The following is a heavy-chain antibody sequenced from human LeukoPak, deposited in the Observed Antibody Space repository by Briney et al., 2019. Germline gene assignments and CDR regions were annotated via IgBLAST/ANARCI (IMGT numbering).Heavy chain of an antibody. J-gene: IGHJ6*02. CDR3: ARASPGMDV. V-gene: IGHV3-30-3*01. CDR1: GFTFSNFA. Sequence: PGRSQRLSCAASGFTFSNFAMHWVRQAPGKGLEWVTLILSDGSNEQYADSVRGRFTISRDNSKNTLYLQMSSLRTEDTAVYYCARASPGMDVWGQGITVTVSS. CDR2: ILSDGSNE.